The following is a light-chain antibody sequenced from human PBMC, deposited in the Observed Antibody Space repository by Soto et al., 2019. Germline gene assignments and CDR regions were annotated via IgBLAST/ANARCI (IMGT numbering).Light chain of an antibody. CDR2: DTY. CDR1: QDISNS. Sequence: DIQMTQSPSSLSASVGDRVTITCRASQDISNSFAWFQQKPGKAPKSLIYDTYNLQSGVPSRFSGSGSGTDFTLTINTLQPEDSATYYCQQYKGYPYTFGPGTTVDIK. V-gene: IGKV1-16*01. J-gene: IGKJ3*01. CDR3: QQYKGYPYT.